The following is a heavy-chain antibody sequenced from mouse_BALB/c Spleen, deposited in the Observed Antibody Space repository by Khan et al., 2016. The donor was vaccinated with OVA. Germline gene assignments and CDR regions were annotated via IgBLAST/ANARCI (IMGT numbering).Heavy chain of an antibody. CDR2: INPSNGDT. Sequence: QVQLQQPGAELVKPGASVKISCKASGYTFTSFYMYWVKQRPGQGLEWIGGINPSNGDTHFYEKFKSKATLTVDKSSTTAYMQFSSLTSDDSAVYYCARSGYGNPFAYWGQGTLVTVSA. CDR1: GYTFTSFY. V-gene: IGHV1-53*01. CDR3: ARSGYGNPFAY. D-gene: IGHD3-1*01. J-gene: IGHJ3*01.